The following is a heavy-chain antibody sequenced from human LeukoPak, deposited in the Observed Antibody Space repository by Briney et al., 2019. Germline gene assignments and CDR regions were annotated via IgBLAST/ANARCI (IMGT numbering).Heavy chain of an antibody. V-gene: IGHV1-2*06. CDR1: GYTFTGCY. D-gene: IGHD3-22*01. Sequence: ASVKVSCKASGYTFTGCYMHWVRQAPGQGLEWMGRINPNSGGTNYAQKFQGRVTMTRDTSISTAYMELSRLRSDDTAVYYCARDDSRPYYYDSSGYVYWGQGTLVTVSS. CDR3: ARDDSRPYYYDSSGYVY. J-gene: IGHJ4*02. CDR2: INPNSGGT.